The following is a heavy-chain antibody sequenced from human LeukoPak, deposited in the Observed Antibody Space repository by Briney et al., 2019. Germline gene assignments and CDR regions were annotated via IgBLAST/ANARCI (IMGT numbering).Heavy chain of an antibody. J-gene: IGHJ4*02. CDR2: INSDGSST. CDR1: GFTFSSYW. CDR3: AREPSAYSNYNY. D-gene: IGHD4-11*01. V-gene: IGHV3-74*01. Sequence: GGSLRLSCAASGFTFSSYWMHWVRRAPGKGLVWVSRINSDGSSTSYADSVKGRFTVSRDNAKNTLYLQMNSLRAEDTAVYYCAREPSAYSNYNYWGQGTLVTVSS.